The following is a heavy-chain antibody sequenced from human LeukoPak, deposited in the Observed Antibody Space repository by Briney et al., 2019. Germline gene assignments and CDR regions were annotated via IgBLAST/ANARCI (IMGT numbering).Heavy chain of an antibody. CDR3: ARQRDYADYLDAFDV. D-gene: IGHD4-17*01. V-gene: IGHV4-39*01. Sequence: SETLSLTCTVSGVSISSSSYYWGWIRQPPGKGLEWIGTIYYSGSTYYNPSLKSRLTMSVDTSKNQFSLKLSSVTVADTAIYYCARQRDYADYLDAFDVWGQGTMVTVSS. CDR1: GVSISSSSYY. J-gene: IGHJ3*01. CDR2: IYYSGST.